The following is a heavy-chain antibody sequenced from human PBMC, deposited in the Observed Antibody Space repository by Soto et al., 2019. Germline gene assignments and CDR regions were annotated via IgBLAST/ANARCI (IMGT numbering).Heavy chain of an antibody. CDR1: GGSISSSSYY. J-gene: IGHJ4*02. Sequence: SETLSLTCTVSGGSISSSSYYWGWIRQPPGKGLEWIGSIYYSGSTYYNPSLKIRVTISVDTSKNQFSLKLSSVTAADTAVYYCARVGDGYNYWGIDYWGQGTLVTVSS. CDR3: ARVGDGYNYWGIDY. V-gene: IGHV4-39*01. D-gene: IGHD5-12*01. CDR2: IYYSGST.